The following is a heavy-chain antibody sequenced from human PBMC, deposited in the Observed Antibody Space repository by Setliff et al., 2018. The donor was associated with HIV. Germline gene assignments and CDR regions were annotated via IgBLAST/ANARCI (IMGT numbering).Heavy chain of an antibody. CDR1: GYTFTSNH. CDR2: ITPGDGNT. V-gene: IGHV1-46*01. J-gene: IGHJ4*02. D-gene: IGHD2-15*01. Sequence: ASVKVSCKASGYTFTSNHLHWVRQAPGQGLEWMGMITPGDGNTRYAQKFQGRVTMARDTSTSTVYVELSSLRSEDTAVYYCARDLGGSWTTDYWGQGTLVTVSS. CDR3: ARDLGGSWTTDY.